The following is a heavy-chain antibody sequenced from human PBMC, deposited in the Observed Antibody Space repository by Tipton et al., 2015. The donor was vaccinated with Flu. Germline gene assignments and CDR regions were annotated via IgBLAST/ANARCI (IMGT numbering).Heavy chain of an antibody. CDR2: ISGSGSTI. Sequence: SLRLSCSASGFTFDDYAMHWVRQAPGKGLEWVSYISGSGSTIYYADSVKGRFTISRDNAKNSLYLQMNSLRAEDTAVYYCARDIIGDYGGDWGQGTLVTVSS. CDR3: ARDIIGDYGGD. J-gene: IGHJ4*02. D-gene: IGHD4/OR15-4a*01. V-gene: IGHV3-48*03. CDR1: GFTFDDYA.